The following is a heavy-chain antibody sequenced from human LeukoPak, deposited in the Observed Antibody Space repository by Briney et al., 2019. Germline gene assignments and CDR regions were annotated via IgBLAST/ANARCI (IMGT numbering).Heavy chain of an antibody. CDR3: ARLYLPATRFDY. V-gene: IGHV4-38-2*02. J-gene: IGHJ4*02. Sequence: SETLSLTCTVSGYSISSGDFWSWIRQSPGKGLEWIGEINHGGSTTYNPSLKSRVTISVDTSKNQFSLKLSSVTAADTAVYYCARLYLPATRFDYWGQGTLVTVSS. D-gene: IGHD5-24*01. CDR2: INHGGST. CDR1: GYSISSGDF.